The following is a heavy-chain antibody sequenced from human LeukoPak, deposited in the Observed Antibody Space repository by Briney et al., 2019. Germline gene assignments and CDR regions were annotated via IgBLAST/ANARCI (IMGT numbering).Heavy chain of an antibody. CDR2: IWYDGSNK. V-gene: IGHV3-33*01. CDR3: ARQRGGDAFDI. D-gene: IGHD3-16*01. Sequence: GRSLRLSCAASGFTFSSYGMHWVRQAPGKGLEWVAVIWYDGSNKYYTDSVKGRFTISRDNSKNTLYLQMNSLRADDTAVYYCARQRGGDAFDIWGQGTMVTVSS. J-gene: IGHJ3*02. CDR1: GFTFSSYG.